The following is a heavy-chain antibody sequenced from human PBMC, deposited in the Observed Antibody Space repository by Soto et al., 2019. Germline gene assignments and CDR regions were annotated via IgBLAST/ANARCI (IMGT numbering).Heavy chain of an antibody. CDR2: ISHSGRT. CDR3: EFTGQDIPMIAA. Sequence: SETLSLTCTVSGGSISSSNYYWGWVRQPPGKGLEWIGSISHSGRTYYNPSLRSRVTTSVDTSKNQFSLKLSSVTAADTAVYYCEFTGQDIPMIAAWGQGTLVTSPQ. CDR1: GGSISSSNYY. D-gene: IGHD3-22*01. V-gene: IGHV4-39*01. J-gene: IGHJ5*02.